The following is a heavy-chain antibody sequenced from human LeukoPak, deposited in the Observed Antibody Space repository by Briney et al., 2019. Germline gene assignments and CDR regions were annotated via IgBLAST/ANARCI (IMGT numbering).Heavy chain of an antibody. D-gene: IGHD3-22*01. Sequence: ASVKVSCKASGGTFSTYAISWVRQAPGQGLEWMGGIIVIFGTANYAQKFQRRVTIIADESTSTVYMELSSLRSEDTAVYYCARDNGRNYYDRSGYYRTDAFDIWGQGTMVTVSS. V-gene: IGHV1-69*01. CDR3: ARDNGRNYYDRSGYYRTDAFDI. CDR2: IIVIFGTA. CDR1: GGTFSTYA. J-gene: IGHJ3*02.